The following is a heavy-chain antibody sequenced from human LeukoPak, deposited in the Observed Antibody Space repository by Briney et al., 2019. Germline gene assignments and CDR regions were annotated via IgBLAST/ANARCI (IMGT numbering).Heavy chain of an antibody. CDR2: IGWDSQSI. Sequence: GRSLRLSCAASGFTFDESAMHWVRQAPGKGLEWVSGIGWDSQSIVYAGSVKGRFTISRDDAKNSLYLQMNSLRAEDTALYYCAKAVAAPGAFDIWGRGAVVTVSS. J-gene: IGHJ3*02. D-gene: IGHD6-19*01. CDR3: AKAVAAPGAFDI. V-gene: IGHV3-9*01. CDR1: GFTFDESA.